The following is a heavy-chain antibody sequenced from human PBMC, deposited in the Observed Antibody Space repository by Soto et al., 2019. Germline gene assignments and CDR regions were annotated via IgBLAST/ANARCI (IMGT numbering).Heavy chain of an antibody. CDR1: GGTFSSHA. CDR3: ARDLEFRDGNISHLDY. CDR2: IFPIFGRT. Sequence: QVQLVQSGAEVKKPGSSVRVSCKASGGTFSSHAFNWVRQAPGQGLEWMGGIFPIFGRTDYAQKFQGRVTITADASTSTVYLELSSLRSEDTAVYFCARDLEFRDGNISHLDYWGQGTLVTVSS. D-gene: IGHD3-10*01. V-gene: IGHV1-69*01. J-gene: IGHJ4*02.